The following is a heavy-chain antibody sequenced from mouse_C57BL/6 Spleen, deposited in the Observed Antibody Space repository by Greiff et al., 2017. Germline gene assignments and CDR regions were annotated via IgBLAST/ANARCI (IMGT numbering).Heavy chain of an antibody. J-gene: IGHJ4*01. Sequence: EVQLQESGPGMVKPSQSLSLTCTVTGYSITSGYDWHWIRHFPGNKLEWMGYISYSGSTNYNPSLKSRISITHDTSKNHFFLKLNSVTTEDTATYYCARGIVTGAMDYWGQGTSVTVSS. CDR3: ARGIVTGAMDY. D-gene: IGHD2-5*01. CDR2: ISYSGST. V-gene: IGHV3-1*01. CDR1: GYSITSGYD.